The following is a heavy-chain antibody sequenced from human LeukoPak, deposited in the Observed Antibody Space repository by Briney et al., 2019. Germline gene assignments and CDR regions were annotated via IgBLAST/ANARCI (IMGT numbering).Heavy chain of an antibody. V-gene: IGHV3-48*04. CDR1: GFTFSSYS. D-gene: IGHD3-22*01. CDR2: ISSSSSTI. Sequence: GGSLRLSCAASGFTFSSYSMNWVRQAAGKGLEWVSYISSSSSTIYYAHSVKGRFTISRGNAKNPLYLQMNSLRAEDTAVYYCASRIVVDAFDIWGQGTMVTGSS. CDR3: ASRIVVDAFDI. J-gene: IGHJ3*02.